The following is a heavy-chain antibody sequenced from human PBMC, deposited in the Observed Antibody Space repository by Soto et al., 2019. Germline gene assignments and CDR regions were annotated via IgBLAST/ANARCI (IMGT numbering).Heavy chain of an antibody. D-gene: IGHD2-8*01. Sequence: QLQLQESGPGLVKPSETLSLTCTVSGDSISSNNYYCAWIRQPPGKGLEWIGSIYYTGSTYYNPSRKSRGALSVDTSQTRFSLRLSSVTAADTAVYYCARHPGYAVPTVYATHYFNYWGQGILVTVST. CDR2: IYYTGST. CDR3: ARHPGYAVPTVYATHYFNY. CDR1: GDSISSNNYY. J-gene: IGHJ4*02. V-gene: IGHV4-39*01.